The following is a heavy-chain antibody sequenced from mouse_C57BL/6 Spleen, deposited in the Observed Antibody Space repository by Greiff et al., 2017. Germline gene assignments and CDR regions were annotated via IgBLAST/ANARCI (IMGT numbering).Heavy chain of an antibody. Sequence: EVQLQQSGAELVRPGASVKLSCTASGFNIKDDYMHWVKQRPEQGLEWIGWIDPENGDTEYASKFQGKATITADTSSNTAYLQLSSLTSEDTAVYYCTTPRSYEGAMDYWGQGTSVTVSS. CDR2: IDPENGDT. CDR1: GFNIKDDY. CDR3: TTPRSYEGAMDY. D-gene: IGHD1-1*01. J-gene: IGHJ4*01. V-gene: IGHV14-4*01.